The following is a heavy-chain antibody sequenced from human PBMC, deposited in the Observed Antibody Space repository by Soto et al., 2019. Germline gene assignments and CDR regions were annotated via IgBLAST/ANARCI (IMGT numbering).Heavy chain of an antibody. CDR3: TTVGREYYYDSSGYYTFDY. CDR2: IKSKTDGGTT. CDR1: GFTFSNAW. J-gene: IGHJ4*02. D-gene: IGHD3-22*01. Sequence: GGSLRLSCAASGFTFSNAWMNWVRQAPGKGLEWVGRIKSKTDGGTTDYAAPVKGRFTISRDDSKNTLYLQMNSLKTEDTAVYYCTTVGREYYYDSSGYYTFDYWGQGTLVTVSS. V-gene: IGHV3-15*07.